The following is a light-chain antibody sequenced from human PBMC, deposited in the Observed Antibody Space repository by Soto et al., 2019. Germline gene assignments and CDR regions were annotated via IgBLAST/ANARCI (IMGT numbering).Light chain of an antibody. CDR2: AAS. V-gene: IGKV1-17*01. J-gene: IGKJ2*01. CDR1: QGIRND. Sequence: DIQMTQSPSSLSASVGDRVTITCRASQGIRNDLDWYQQKPGKAPKRLIYAASTLQGGVPSRFSGSGSGTEFTLTISSLQTEDFATYYCLQHSSYPHTFGQGTKVEIK. CDR3: LQHSSYPHT.